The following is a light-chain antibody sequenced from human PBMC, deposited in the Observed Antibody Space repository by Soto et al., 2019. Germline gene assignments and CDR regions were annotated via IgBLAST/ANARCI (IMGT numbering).Light chain of an antibody. CDR3: QQYNSYSGT. Sequence: DIIMVQSPATLPVSPGERATLSCRASQSVSSSHLAWYQQKPGQAPRLLIYDASNRATGIPARFSGSGSGTEFTLTISSLQPDDFATYYCQQYNSYSGTFGQGTRREIK. J-gene: IGKJ5*01. CDR1: QSVSSSH. V-gene: IGKV3D-15*02. CDR2: DAS.